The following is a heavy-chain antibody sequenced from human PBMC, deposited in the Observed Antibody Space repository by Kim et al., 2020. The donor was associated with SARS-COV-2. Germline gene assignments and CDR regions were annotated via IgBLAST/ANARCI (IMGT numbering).Heavy chain of an antibody. J-gene: IGHJ6*02. D-gene: IGHD6-19*01. Sequence: GESLKISCKGSGYSFTSYWIGWVRQMPGKGLEWMGIIYPGDSDTRYSPSFQGQVTISADKSISTAYLHWSSLKASDTAMYYCARHDRYSSGWYYYYGMDVWGQGTTVTVSS. CDR1: GYSFTSYW. CDR2: IYPGDSDT. CDR3: ARHDRYSSGWYYYYGMDV. V-gene: IGHV5-51*01.